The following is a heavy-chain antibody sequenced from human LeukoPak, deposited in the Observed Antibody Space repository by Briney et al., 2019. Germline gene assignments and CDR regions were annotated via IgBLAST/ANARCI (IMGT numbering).Heavy chain of an antibody. Sequence: SESLSLTCTVSGGSISSYYWSWIRQPAGKGLEWIGRIYTSGSTNYNPSLKSRVTMSVDTSKNQFSLKLSSVTAADTAVYYCARGEIVSSSWYPLDYWGQGTLVTVSP. J-gene: IGHJ4*02. D-gene: IGHD6-13*01. CDR2: IYTSGST. CDR1: GGSISSYY. CDR3: ARGEIVSSSWYPLDY. V-gene: IGHV4-4*07.